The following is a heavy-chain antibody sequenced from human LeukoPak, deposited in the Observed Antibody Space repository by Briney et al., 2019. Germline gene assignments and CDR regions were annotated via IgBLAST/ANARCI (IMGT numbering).Heavy chain of an antibody. Sequence: PSETLSLTCTVSGGSISSSGYYWGWIRQPPGKGLEWIGSIYYSGSTYYNPSLKSRVTISVDTSKNQFSLKLSSVTAADTAVYYCARDDCSSTSCPYNWFDPWGQGTLVTVSS. CDR3: ARDDCSSTSCPYNWFDP. D-gene: IGHD2-2*01. J-gene: IGHJ5*02. CDR1: GGSISSSGYY. CDR2: IYYSGST. V-gene: IGHV4-39*02.